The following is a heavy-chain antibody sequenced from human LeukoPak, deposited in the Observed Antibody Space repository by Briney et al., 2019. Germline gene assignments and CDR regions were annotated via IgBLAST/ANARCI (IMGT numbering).Heavy chain of an antibody. V-gene: IGHV2-5*02. CDR3: ARSAAGFDY. CDR1: GFSLSTSGVG. CDR2: IYWDDDK. Sequence: QTLTLTCTFSGFSLSTSGVGVGWIRQPPGKALEWLALIYWDDDKHYSPSLITRLTITKDTSKNQVVLTMTNVDPIDTATYYCARSAAGFDYWGQGTLVTVSS. J-gene: IGHJ4*02. D-gene: IGHD6-13*01.